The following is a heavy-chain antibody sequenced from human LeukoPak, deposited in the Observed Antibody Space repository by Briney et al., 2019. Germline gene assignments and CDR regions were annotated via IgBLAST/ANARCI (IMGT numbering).Heavy chain of an antibody. CDR2: IYPGDSDT. V-gene: IGHV5-51*01. Sequence: GESLKISCKGSGYSSTSYWIGWVRQPPGKGLGWVGIIYPGDSDTRYSPSFQGQVTISADNSISTAYLQWSSLKASDTAMYYCARGRDGYNDPFDYWGQGTLVTVSS. J-gene: IGHJ4*02. CDR3: ARGRDGYNDPFDY. CDR1: GYSSTSYW. D-gene: IGHD5-24*01.